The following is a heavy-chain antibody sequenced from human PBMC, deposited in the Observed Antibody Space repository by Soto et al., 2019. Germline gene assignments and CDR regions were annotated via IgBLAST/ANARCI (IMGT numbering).Heavy chain of an antibody. Sequence: ASVKVSCKASGYTFTSYGISWVRQAPGQGLEWMGWISAYNGNTNFAQRFQGRVTITADKSTSTAYMELSSLTSEDTAMYYCARSNYYDGAVHYLSLDFWRQGTPVTVSS. D-gene: IGHD3-22*01. CDR1: GYTFTSYG. CDR2: ISAYNGNT. V-gene: IGHV1-18*01. J-gene: IGHJ4*02. CDR3: ARSNYYDGAVHYLSLDF.